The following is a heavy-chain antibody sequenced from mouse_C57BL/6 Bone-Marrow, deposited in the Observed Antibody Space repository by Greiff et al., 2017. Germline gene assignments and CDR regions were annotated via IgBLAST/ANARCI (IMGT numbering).Heavy chain of an antibody. D-gene: IGHD1-1*01. CDR1: GFTFSDYY. CDR3: ASEGGSSYPSYAMDY. J-gene: IGHJ4*01. Sequence: EVKLMESGGGLVQPGGSLKLSCAAPGFTFSDYYMYWVRQTPEERLEWVAYISNGGGSTHYPDTVKGRFTLSRDNAKNTLYLQMSRLKSEDTAMYYCASEGGSSYPSYAMDYWGQGTSVTVSS. CDR2: ISNGGGST. V-gene: IGHV5-12*01.